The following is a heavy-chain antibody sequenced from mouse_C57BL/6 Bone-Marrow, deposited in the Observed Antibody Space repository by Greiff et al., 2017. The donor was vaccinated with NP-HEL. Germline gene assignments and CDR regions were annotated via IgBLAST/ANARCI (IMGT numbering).Heavy chain of an antibody. CDR2: IYPGRGNT. V-gene: IGHV1-66*01. CDR3: SRPGGPYYFDY. CDR1: GYSFTSYY. J-gene: IGHJ2*01. Sequence: QVQLKQSGPELVKPGASVKISCKASGYSFTSYYIHWVKQRPGQGLEWIGWIYPGRGNTKYNEKFKGKAPLTADTSSSTAYMQLSSLTAEDSAVYYCSRPGGPYYFDYWGQGTTLTVSS.